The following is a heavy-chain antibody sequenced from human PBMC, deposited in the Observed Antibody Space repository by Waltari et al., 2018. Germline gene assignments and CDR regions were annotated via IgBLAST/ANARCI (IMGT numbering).Heavy chain of an antibody. CDR3: ARGFWSGYYPRDYYYYYMDV. Sequence: QVQLVQSGAEVKKPGSSVKVSCKASGGTFSSYAISWVRQATGQGLEWMGGIIPIFGTANYAQKFQGRVTITTDESTSTAYMELSSLRSEDTAVYYCARGFWSGYYPRDYYYYYMDVWGKGTTVTVSS. V-gene: IGHV1-69*05. J-gene: IGHJ6*03. D-gene: IGHD3-3*01. CDR1: GGTFSSYA. CDR2: IIPIFGTA.